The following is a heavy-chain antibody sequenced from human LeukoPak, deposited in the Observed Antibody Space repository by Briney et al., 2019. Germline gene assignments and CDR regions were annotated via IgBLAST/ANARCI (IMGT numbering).Heavy chain of an antibody. Sequence: PGGSLRLSCAASGFTFSTYSMSWVRQAPGKGLEWVSVISGNGGDTFYADSVKGRFTISRDNSKHTLFLQMNSLRDEDTAVYYCAKAAWGHIVVVTAFDIWGQGTMVTVSS. V-gene: IGHV3-23*01. J-gene: IGHJ3*02. CDR1: GFTFSTYS. D-gene: IGHD2-21*02. CDR3: AKAAWGHIVVVTAFDI. CDR2: ISGNGGDT.